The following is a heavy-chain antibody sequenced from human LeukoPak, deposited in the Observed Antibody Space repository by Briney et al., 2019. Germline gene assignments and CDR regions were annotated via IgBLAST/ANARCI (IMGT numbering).Heavy chain of an antibody. Sequence: GGSLRLSCAASGFTFSSYGMSWVRQAPGKGLEWVSAISGSGGSTYYADSVKGRFTISRGNSKNTLYLQMNSLRAEDTAVYYCAKVTGAVAGFYYYYMDVWGKGTTVTISS. CDR3: AKVTGAVAGFYYYYMDV. CDR1: GFTFSSYG. D-gene: IGHD6-19*01. J-gene: IGHJ6*03. CDR2: ISGSGGST. V-gene: IGHV3-23*01.